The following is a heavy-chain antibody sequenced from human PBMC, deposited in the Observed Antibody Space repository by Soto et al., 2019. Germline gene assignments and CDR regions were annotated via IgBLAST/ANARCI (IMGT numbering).Heavy chain of an antibody. Sequence: GESLKLSCKGSGYSFTSYWICWVRQMPGKGLEWMGITYPGDSDTRYSPSFQGQVTISADKSISTAYLQWSSLKASDTAMYYCARRAYDFWSGYSSSYYFDYWGQGTLVTVSS. CDR3: ARRAYDFWSGYSSSYYFDY. CDR1: GYSFTSYW. V-gene: IGHV5-51*01. D-gene: IGHD3-3*01. J-gene: IGHJ4*02. CDR2: TYPGDSDT.